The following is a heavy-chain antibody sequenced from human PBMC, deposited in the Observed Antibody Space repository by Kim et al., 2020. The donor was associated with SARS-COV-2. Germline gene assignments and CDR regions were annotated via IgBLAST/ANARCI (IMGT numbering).Heavy chain of an antibody. CDR1: GGTFSSYA. D-gene: IGHD2-2*01. CDR3: ARARLDCSSTSCYSYYYYGMDV. Sequence: SVKVSCKASGGTFSSYAISWVRQAPGQGLEWMGGIIPIFGTANYAQKFQGRVTITADESTSTAYMELSSLRSEDTAVYYCARARLDCSSTSCYSYYYYGMDVWGQGTTVTVSS. V-gene: IGHV1-69*13. CDR2: IIPIFGTA. J-gene: IGHJ6*02.